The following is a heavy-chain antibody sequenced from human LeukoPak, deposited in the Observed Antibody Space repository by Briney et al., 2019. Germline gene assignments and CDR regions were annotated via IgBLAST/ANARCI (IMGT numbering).Heavy chain of an antibody. CDR3: ARYQSGRELLYYYYYYMDV. J-gene: IGHJ6*03. V-gene: IGHV3-43D*03. CDR1: GFTFDDYA. Sequence: GGSLRLSCAASGFTFDDYAMHWVRQAPGKGLEWVSLISWDGGSTYYADSVKGRFTISRDNSKNSLYLQMNSLRAEDTALYYCARYQSGRELLYYYYYYMDVWGKGTTVTVSS. CDR2: ISWDGGST. D-gene: IGHD1-26*01.